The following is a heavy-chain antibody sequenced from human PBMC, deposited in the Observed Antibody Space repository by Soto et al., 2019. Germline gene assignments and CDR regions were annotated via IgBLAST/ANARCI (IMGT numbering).Heavy chain of an antibody. V-gene: IGHV3-30*18. CDR3: AKDRGLRFGGWVDYFDY. D-gene: IGHD3-16*01. Sequence: GGSLRLSCAASGFTFSSYGMHWVRQAPGKGLEWVAVISYDGSNKYYTDSVKGRFTISRDNSKNTLYLQMNSLRAEDTAVYYCAKDRGLRFGGWVDYFDYWGQGTLVTVSS. CDR1: GFTFSSYG. J-gene: IGHJ4*02. CDR2: ISYDGSNK.